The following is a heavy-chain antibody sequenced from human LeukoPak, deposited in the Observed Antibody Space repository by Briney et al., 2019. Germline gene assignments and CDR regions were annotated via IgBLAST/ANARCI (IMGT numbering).Heavy chain of an antibody. J-gene: IGHJ3*02. CDR2: IYYSGST. CDR1: GGSISSSYY. V-gene: IGHV4-61*01. Sequence: SETLSLTCAVSGGSISSSYYWSWIRQPPGKGLEWIGYIYYSGSTNYNPSLKSRVTISVDTSKNQFSLKLSSVTAADTAVYYCARGITMVRGVIIREVPDAFDIWGQGTMVTVSS. D-gene: IGHD3-10*01. CDR3: ARGITMVRGVIIREVPDAFDI.